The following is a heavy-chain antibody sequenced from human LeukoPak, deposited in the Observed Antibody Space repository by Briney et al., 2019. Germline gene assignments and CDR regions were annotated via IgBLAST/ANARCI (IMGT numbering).Heavy chain of an antibody. Sequence: XGSLRLSCAASGFTVSTNYMSWVRQAPGSGLEWVSVIYSGGTTYYADSVTGRFTISRDNSKNTLYLQMNSLRAEDTAVYYCARGFNYGYYLDWGQGTLVTVSS. CDR2: IYSGGTT. V-gene: IGHV3-53*01. J-gene: IGHJ4*02. CDR1: GFTVSTNY. CDR3: ARGFNYGYYLD. D-gene: IGHD5-18*01.